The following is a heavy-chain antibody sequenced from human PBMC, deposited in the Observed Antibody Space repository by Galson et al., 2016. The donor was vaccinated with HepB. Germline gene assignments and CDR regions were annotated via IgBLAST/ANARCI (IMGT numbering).Heavy chain of an antibody. J-gene: IGHJ4*02. Sequence: SETLSLTCTVSGASISNSNYYWGWIRQPPGKGLEWIGSIYYNGNTYYNPSLRSRLTMSVDTSKNEFSLNLSSVTAADTAVYFCASQFSSGWYPVFDYWGQGTLVIVSS. V-gene: IGHV4-39*01. CDR3: ASQFSSGWYPVFDY. D-gene: IGHD6-19*01. CDR2: IYYNGNT. CDR1: GASISNSNYY.